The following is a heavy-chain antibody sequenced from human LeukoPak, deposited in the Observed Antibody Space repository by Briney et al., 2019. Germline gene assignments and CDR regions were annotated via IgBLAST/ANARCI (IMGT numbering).Heavy chain of an antibody. Sequence: GGSLRLSCAASEFTFSNYVMNWVRQAPGKGLEWVSSISSSSSYIYYADSVRGRFTISRDNAKNSLYLQMNSLRAEDTAVYYCARVRSGMDVWGQGTTVTVSS. CDR3: ARVRSGMDV. V-gene: IGHV3-21*01. CDR2: ISSSSSYI. J-gene: IGHJ6*02. CDR1: EFTFSNYV.